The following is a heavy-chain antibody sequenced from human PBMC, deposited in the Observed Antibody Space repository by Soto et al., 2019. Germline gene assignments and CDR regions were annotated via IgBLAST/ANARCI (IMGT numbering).Heavy chain of an antibody. V-gene: IGHV1-69*13. Sequence: SVKVSCKASGGTFSSYAISWVRQAPGQGLEWMGGIIPIFGTANYAQKFQGRVTITADESTSTAYMELSSLRSEDTAVYYCARDHTLGYCISTSCDARWFDPWGQGTLVTVSS. CDR1: GGTFSSYA. CDR3: ARDHTLGYCISTSCDARWFDP. CDR2: IIPIFGTA. J-gene: IGHJ5*02. D-gene: IGHD2-2*01.